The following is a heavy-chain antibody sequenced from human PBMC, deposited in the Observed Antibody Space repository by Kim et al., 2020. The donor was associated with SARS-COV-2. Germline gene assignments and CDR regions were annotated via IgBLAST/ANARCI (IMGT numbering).Heavy chain of an antibody. D-gene: IGHD3-9*01. Sequence: GGSLRLSCAASGFTFSSYGMHWVRQAPGKGLEWVAVISYDGSNKYYADSVKGRFTISRDNSKNTLYLQMNSLRAEDTAVYYCARDNVYYDILTGYFAGTTYEYDYGMDVWGQGTTVTVSS. V-gene: IGHV3-33*05. CDR2: ISYDGSNK. CDR1: GFTFSSYG. J-gene: IGHJ6*02. CDR3: ARDNVYYDILTGYFAGTTYEYDYGMDV.